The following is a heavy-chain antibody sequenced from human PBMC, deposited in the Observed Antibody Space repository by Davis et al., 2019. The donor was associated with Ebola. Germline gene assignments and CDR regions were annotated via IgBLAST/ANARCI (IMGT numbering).Heavy chain of an antibody. V-gene: IGHV3-48*04. CDR1: GFTFDSYS. J-gene: IGHJ4*02. CDR2: ISGSATST. D-gene: IGHD3-9*01. Sequence: GESLKISCAASGFTFDSYSMNWVRQAPGKGLEWVSYISGSATSTFYADSVKGRFTISRDNARDSLYLQMDSLRVEDTAIYYCARDAFSLSRYDTEDHWGQGTLVTVSS. CDR3: ARDAFSLSRYDTEDH.